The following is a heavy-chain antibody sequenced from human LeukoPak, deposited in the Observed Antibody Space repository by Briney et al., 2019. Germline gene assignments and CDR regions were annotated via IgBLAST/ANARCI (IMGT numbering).Heavy chain of an antibody. V-gene: IGHV3-48*01. CDR2: ISSSSNII. CDR1: GFTFSSYA. J-gene: IGHJ4*02. D-gene: IGHD3-9*01. Sequence: SGGSLRLSCAASGFTFSSYAMNWVRQAPGKGLEWVSYISSSSNIISYADSVKGRFTISRDNAKNSLYLQMNSLRAEDTAVYYCARDDDILTGYYQLDYWGQGTLVTVSS. CDR3: ARDDDILTGYYQLDY.